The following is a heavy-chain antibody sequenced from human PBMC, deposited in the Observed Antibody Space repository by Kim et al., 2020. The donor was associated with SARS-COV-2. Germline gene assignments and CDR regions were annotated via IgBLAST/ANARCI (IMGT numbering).Heavy chain of an antibody. CDR3: ARVVSGASDAFDI. CDR1: GGSVSSGSYY. J-gene: IGHJ3*02. Sequence: SETLSLTCTVSGGSVSSGSYYWSWIRQPPGKGLEWIGYIYYSGSTNYNPSPKSRVTISVDTSKNQFSLKLSSVTAADTPVYYCARVVSGASDAFDIWGQGTMVTVSS. D-gene: IGHD1-26*01. V-gene: IGHV4-61*01. CDR2: IYYSGST.